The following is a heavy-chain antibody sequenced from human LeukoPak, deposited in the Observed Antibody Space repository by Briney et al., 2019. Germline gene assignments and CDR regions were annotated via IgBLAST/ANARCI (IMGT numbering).Heavy chain of an antibody. Sequence: SVKVSCKASGGTFSSYAISWVRQAPGQGLEWMGRIIPILGIANHAQKFQGRVTITADKSTSTAYMELSSLRSESTAVYYCAREGPRDGYNDAFDIWGQGTMVTVSS. J-gene: IGHJ3*02. CDR2: IIPILGIA. CDR1: GGTFSSYA. V-gene: IGHV1-69*04. CDR3: AREGPRDGYNDAFDI. D-gene: IGHD5-24*01.